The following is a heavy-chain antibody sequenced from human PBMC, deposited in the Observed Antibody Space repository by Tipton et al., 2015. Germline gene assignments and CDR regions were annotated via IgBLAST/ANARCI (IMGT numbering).Heavy chain of an antibody. D-gene: IGHD5-18*01. CDR2: IHYSGRT. J-gene: IGHJ4*02. V-gene: IGHV4-39*01. CDR3: VPKVDTAMGKNDRFDY. Sequence: TLSLTCTVSAGSISTSSYYWAWIRQPPGKGLEWIASIHYSGRTYCNPSLKSRVTISVDTSKNQLSLKLSSATAADTAVYYCVPKVDTAMGKNDRFDYWGQGTLVTVSS. CDR1: AGSISTSSYY.